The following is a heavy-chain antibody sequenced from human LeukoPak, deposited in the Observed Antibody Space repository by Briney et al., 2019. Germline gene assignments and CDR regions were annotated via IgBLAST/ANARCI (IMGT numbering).Heavy chain of an antibody. J-gene: IGHJ4*02. CDR1: GYTFTSYG. V-gene: IGHV1-46*01. D-gene: IGHD3-10*01. CDR3: ARVLTMVRGVIAY. CDR2: INPSGGST. Sequence: GASVKVSCKASGYTFTSYGISWVRQAPGQGLEWMGIINPSGGSTSYAQKFQGRVTMTRNTSISTAYMELSSLRSEDTAVYYCARVLTMVRGVIAYWGQGTLVTVSS.